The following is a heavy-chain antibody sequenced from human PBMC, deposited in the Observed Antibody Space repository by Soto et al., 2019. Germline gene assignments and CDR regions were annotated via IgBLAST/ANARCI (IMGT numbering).Heavy chain of an antibody. CDR1: GYSFTRFG. CDR3: ARDPQYRTSPYVFDY. J-gene: IGHJ4*02. CDR2: ISTYNGNT. Sequence: QVPLLQSGAEVKKPGASVRVSCKASGYSFTRFGISWVRQAPGQGLEWVGRISTYNGNTKYAQKLEGRVTVSTDTSTSTAYMELRSLRSDDTDVYYCARDPQYRTSPYVFDYWGQGTLLTVSS. V-gene: IGHV1-18*01. D-gene: IGHD6-6*01.